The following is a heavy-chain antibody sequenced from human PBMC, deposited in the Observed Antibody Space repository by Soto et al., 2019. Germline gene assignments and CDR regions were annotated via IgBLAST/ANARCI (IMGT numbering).Heavy chain of an antibody. J-gene: IGHJ6*02. V-gene: IGHV4-34*01. CDR1: GGSFSGYY. D-gene: IGHD3-10*01. Sequence: SETLSLTCAVYGGSFSGYYWSWIRQPPGKGLEWIGEINHSGSTNYNPSHKSRVPISVDTSKNQFSLKLSSVTAADTAVYYCAREMYYYGSGRRYYYGMDVWGQGTTVTVSS. CDR3: AREMYYYGSGRRYYYGMDV. CDR2: INHSGST.